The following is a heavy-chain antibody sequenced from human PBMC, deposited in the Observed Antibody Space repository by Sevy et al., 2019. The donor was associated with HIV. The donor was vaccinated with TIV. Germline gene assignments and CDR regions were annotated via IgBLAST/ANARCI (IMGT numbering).Heavy chain of an antibody. CDR1: GFTFREYS. Sequence: GGSLRLSCVGSGFTFREYSMNWVRQAPGKGLEWVSYISGSSTTIEHADSVKGRFSISRDNYDNSVFLQMNRLRVEDTAVYYCARSQAAAENWFDPWGQGTLVTVSS. CDR2: ISGSSTTI. CDR3: ARSQAAAENWFDP. V-gene: IGHV3-48*01. D-gene: IGHD6-13*01. J-gene: IGHJ5*02.